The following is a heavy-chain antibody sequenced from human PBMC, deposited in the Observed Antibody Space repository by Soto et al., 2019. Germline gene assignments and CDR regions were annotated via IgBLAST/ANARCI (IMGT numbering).Heavy chain of an antibody. CDR3: ASSSKYSSSWYGWFDP. CDR1: GGTLSSNA. Sequence: SVKVSCKDSGGTLSSNAISWVRQAPRQGLEWMGGIIPIFGTANYAQKFQGRVTITADESTSTAYMELSSLRSEDTAVYYCASSSKYSSSWYGWFDPWGQGTLVTVSS. V-gene: IGHV1-69*13. J-gene: IGHJ5*02. CDR2: IIPIFGTA. D-gene: IGHD6-13*01.